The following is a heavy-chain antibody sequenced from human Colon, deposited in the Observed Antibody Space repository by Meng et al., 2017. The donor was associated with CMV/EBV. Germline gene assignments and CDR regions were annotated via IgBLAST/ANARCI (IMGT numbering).Heavy chain of an antibody. Sequence: QVQLVQSGFEVKRPGASVKVSCKASGYSFTGYYLHWLRQAPGQRLEWLGRINTDDGDTKYAPKFRGRATMTRDTSITTAYMELDGLTSDDTATYYCARDRASLYYQCDSWGQGTLVTVSS. D-gene: IGHD2/OR15-2a*01. CDR3: ARDRASLYYQCDS. CDR2: INTDDGDT. CDR1: GYSFTGYY. J-gene: IGHJ4*02. V-gene: IGHV1-2*06.